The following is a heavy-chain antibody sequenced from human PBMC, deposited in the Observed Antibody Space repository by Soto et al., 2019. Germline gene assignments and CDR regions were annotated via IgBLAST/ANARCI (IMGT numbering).Heavy chain of an antibody. CDR3: ARVLSTAAVDY. CDR1: GGSIRSGGYY. J-gene: IGHJ4*02. Sequence: QVQLQESGPGLVKPSQTLSLSCTVSGGSIRSGGYYWTWIRQHPGKGLEWIGYTYYSGYTNYNPSLKSRVTISVDASKNPFSVKLSSVTAAYTAVYYCARVLSTAAVDYWGQGTLVTVSS. V-gene: IGHV4-31*03. D-gene: IGHD6-13*01. CDR2: TYYSGYT.